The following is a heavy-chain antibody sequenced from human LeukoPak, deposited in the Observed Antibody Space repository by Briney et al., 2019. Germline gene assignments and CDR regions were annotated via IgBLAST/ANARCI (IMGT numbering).Heavy chain of an antibody. V-gene: IGHV3-30*18. CDR2: ISYDGSYQ. J-gene: IGHJ4*02. Sequence: PGGSLRLSCAASGFTFSRNGMHWVRQAPGKGLEWVAVISYDGSYQYYSDSVEGRFTIPRDNSKNTLYLQMNSLRAEDTALYYCAKEEDSSGWQYDYWGQGTLVTVSS. D-gene: IGHD6-19*01. CDR1: GFTFSRNG. CDR3: AKEEDSSGWQYDY.